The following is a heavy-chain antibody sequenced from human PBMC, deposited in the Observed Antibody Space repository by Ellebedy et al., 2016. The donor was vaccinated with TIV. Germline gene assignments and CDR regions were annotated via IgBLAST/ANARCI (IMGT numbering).Heavy chain of an antibody. V-gene: IGHV3-74*01. J-gene: IGHJ4*02. Sequence: GESLKISXAASGFAFSSYWMHWVRQAPGKGLMWVSRIKSDGSVTNYADSVKGRFTISRDNAKNTLSLQMDSLRADDTAVYYCVRDYSFGYGPPFDYWGQGTLVTVSS. CDR1: GFAFSSYW. D-gene: IGHD5-18*01. CDR3: VRDYSFGYGPPFDY. CDR2: IKSDGSVT.